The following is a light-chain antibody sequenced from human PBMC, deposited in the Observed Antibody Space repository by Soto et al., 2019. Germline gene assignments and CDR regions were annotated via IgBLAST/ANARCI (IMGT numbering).Light chain of an antibody. Sequence: EIVMTQSPATLSVSPGERATLSCRASQSVSSNLAWYQQKPGQAPRLLIYGASTRATGIPARFSGSGSGTEFSLTINSLQSEDFAVYYCQQYNDWPPKQYTFGQGTKLEIK. CDR3: QQYNDWPPKQYT. CDR1: QSVSSN. J-gene: IGKJ2*01. V-gene: IGKV3-15*01. CDR2: GAS.